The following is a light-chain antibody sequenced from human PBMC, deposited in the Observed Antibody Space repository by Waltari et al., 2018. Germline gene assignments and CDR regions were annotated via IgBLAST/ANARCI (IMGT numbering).Light chain of an antibody. V-gene: IGKV1-39*01. Sequence: DIQMTQSPSSLSASVGDRITITCRASESIGKYLNWYQQRPGKAPQLLIYAASNLQSGAPSRVSGSGPGTAFTLTISSLRPEDSATYYCQQSYTAPYTFGQGTHLEVK. CDR1: ESIGKY. J-gene: IGKJ2*01. CDR3: QQSYTAPYT. CDR2: AAS.